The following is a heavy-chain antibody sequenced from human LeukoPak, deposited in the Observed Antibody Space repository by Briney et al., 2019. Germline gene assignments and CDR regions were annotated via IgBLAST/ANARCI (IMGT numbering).Heavy chain of an antibody. Sequence: SETLSLTCSVSGYSMSSGYYWGWIRQPPERGLEWIGSMYHTGSTYYNPSLKSRVNISVDTSKNQFYLKVSSVTAADTAVYYCARVAEQWLVRWYFDLWGRGTLVTVSS. V-gene: IGHV4-38-2*02. CDR3: ARVAEQWLVRWYFDL. J-gene: IGHJ2*01. CDR2: MYHTGST. CDR1: GYSMSSGYY. D-gene: IGHD6-19*01.